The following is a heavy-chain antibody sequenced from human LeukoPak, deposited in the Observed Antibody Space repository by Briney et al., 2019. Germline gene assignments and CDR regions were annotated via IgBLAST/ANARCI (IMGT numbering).Heavy chain of an antibody. Sequence: SETLSLTCAVSSYSISSGYYWGWIRQPPGKGLEWIGSIYHSGNTYYNPSLKSRVTISVDTSKNQFSLKLSSVTAADTAVYYCARNLVRSSFDYWGQGTLVTVSS. J-gene: IGHJ4*02. CDR3: ARNLVRSSFDY. CDR1: SYSISSGYY. V-gene: IGHV4-38-2*01. CDR2: IYHSGNT. D-gene: IGHD6-13*01.